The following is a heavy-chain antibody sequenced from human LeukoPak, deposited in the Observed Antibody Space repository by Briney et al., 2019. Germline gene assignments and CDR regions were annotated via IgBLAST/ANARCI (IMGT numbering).Heavy chain of an antibody. CDR3: AKVSWYNWNDGYFDY. D-gene: IGHD1-1*01. CDR1: GFTFNNYA. CDR2: ISGSGGST. J-gene: IGHJ4*02. Sequence: PGGSLRLSCAASGFTFNNYAMSWVRQAPGKGLEWVSAISGSGGSTYYPDSVKGRFTISRDNSKNTLYLQMNSLRAEDTAVYYCAKVSWYNWNDGYFDYWGQGTLVTVSS. V-gene: IGHV3-23*01.